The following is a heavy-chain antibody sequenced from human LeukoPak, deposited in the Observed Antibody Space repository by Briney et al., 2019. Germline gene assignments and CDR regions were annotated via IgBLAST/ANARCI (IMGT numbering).Heavy chain of an antibody. J-gene: IGHJ4*02. CDR1: GYSISSGYY. CDR3: AVLTGTYSWFDY. Sequence: SETLSLTCAVSGYSISSGYYWGWIRQPPGKGLEWIGSIYHSGSTYYNPSLKSRVTISVDTSKNQFSLKLSSVTAADTVVYYCAVLTGTYSWFDYWGQGTLVTVSS. V-gene: IGHV4-38-2*01. CDR2: IYHSGST. D-gene: IGHD1-7*01.